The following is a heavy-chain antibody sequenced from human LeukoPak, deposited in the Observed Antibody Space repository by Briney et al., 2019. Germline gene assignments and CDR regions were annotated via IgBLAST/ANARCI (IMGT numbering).Heavy chain of an antibody. CDR3: ARVIESSQYYFDY. J-gene: IGHJ4*02. V-gene: IGHV3-20*04. CDR1: GFTFDDYG. Sequence: GGSLRLSCAASGFTFDDYGMSWVRQAPGKGLEWVSGINWNGGSTGYADSVKGRFTISRDNSKNTLYLQMNSLRAEDTAVYYCARVIESSQYYFDYWGQGTLVTVSS. D-gene: IGHD3-16*02. CDR2: INWNGGST.